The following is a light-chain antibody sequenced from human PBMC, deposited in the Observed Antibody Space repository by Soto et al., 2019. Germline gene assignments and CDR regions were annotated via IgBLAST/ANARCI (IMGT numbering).Light chain of an antibody. V-gene: IGKV1-6*02. J-gene: IGKJ1*01. Sequence: AIQMTQSPSSLAGSVGDRLTITCRASQDIGNDLGWYQQKPGKAPKLMVYAASSLQSGVSSRFSGSGSGTEFILTISRLQPEDFATYYCLQVFNFPRAFGQGTKVDIK. CDR3: LQVFNFPRA. CDR2: AAS. CDR1: QDIGND.